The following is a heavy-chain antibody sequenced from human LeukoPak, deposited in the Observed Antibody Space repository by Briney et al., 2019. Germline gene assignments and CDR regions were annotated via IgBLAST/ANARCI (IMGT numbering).Heavy chain of an antibody. CDR3: ARGGTGTLYYYYYYMDV. J-gene: IGHJ6*03. D-gene: IGHD1-1*01. Sequence: GASVKVSCKASGGTFSSYAISWLRQAPGQGLEWMGGIIPIFGTANYAQKFQGRVTITADESTSTAYMELSSLRSEDTAVYYCARGGTGTLYYYYYYMDVWGKGTTVTVSS. CDR2: IIPIFGTA. V-gene: IGHV1-69*13. CDR1: GGTFSSYA.